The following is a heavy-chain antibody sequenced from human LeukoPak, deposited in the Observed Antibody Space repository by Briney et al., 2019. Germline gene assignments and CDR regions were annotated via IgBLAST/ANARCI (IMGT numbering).Heavy chain of an antibody. J-gene: IGHJ5*02. Sequence: SETLSLTCTVSGGSISSSSYYWGWIRQPPGKGLEWIGSIYYSGSTYYNPSLKSRVTISVGTSKNQFSLKLSSVTAADTAVYYCARDNPSVSCWFDPWGQGTLVTVSS. CDR3: ARDNPSVSCWFDP. V-gene: IGHV4-39*07. CDR1: GGSISSSSYY. CDR2: IYYSGST. D-gene: IGHD2-2*01.